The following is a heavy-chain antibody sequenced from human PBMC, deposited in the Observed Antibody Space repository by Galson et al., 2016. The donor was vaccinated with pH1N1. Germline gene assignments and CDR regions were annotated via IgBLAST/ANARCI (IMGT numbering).Heavy chain of an antibody. CDR3: ARVLRTVVFDY. Sequence: SVKVSCKASGYTFARYYIHWVRQAPGQGLEWMGWIDPNSGATSYAQIFRGRVTMTRDTSISTVYMEASRLTSDDTAIYDCARVLRTVVFDYWGPGTLVTVSS. J-gene: IGHJ4*02. CDR2: IDPNSGAT. CDR1: GYTFARYY. D-gene: IGHD4-23*01. V-gene: IGHV1-2*02.